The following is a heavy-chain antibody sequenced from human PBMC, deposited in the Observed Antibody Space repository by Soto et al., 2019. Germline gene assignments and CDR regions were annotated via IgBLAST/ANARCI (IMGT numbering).Heavy chain of an antibody. J-gene: IGHJ4*02. CDR3: AKSQEIGTHFFDS. CDR2: IGTAGDT. V-gene: IGHV3-13*01. CDR1: GFTFSDFD. Sequence: PGGSLRLSCEASGFTFSDFDMHWVRQPTGKGLEWVSSIGTAGDTYYAVSVKGRFTISRDNAKNSLSLQMNSLRAGDMAVYFCAKSQEIGTHFFDSWGQGTQVTVSS. D-gene: IGHD6-13*01.